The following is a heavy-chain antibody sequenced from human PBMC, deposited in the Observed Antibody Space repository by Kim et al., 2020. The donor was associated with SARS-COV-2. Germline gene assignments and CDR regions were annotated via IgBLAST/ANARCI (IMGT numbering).Heavy chain of an antibody. CDR2: FDPEDGET. V-gene: IGHV1-24*01. CDR1: GYTLTELS. Sequence: ASVKVSCKVSGYTLTELSMHWVRQAPGKGLEWMGGFDPEDGETIYAQKFQGRVTMTEDTSTDTAYMELSSLRSEDTAVYYCATDLFPALIAAAGTWGDDAFDIWGQGTMVTVSS. CDR3: ATDLFPALIAAAGTWGDDAFDI. D-gene: IGHD6-13*01. J-gene: IGHJ3*02.